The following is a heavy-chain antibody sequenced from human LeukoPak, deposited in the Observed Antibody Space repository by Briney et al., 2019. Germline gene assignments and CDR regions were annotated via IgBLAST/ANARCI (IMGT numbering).Heavy chain of an antibody. D-gene: IGHD2-15*01. CDR1: GFTFSDYY. V-gene: IGHV3-11*06. CDR3: ARDRVCSGGSCYSGFDY. Sequence: GGSLRLSCAASGFTFSDYYMSWIRQAPGKGLEWVSYISSSSSYTNYADSVKGRFTISRDNAKNSLYLQMSSLRAEDTAVYYCARDRVCSGGSCYSGFDYWGQGTLVTVSS. J-gene: IGHJ4*02. CDR2: ISSSSSYT.